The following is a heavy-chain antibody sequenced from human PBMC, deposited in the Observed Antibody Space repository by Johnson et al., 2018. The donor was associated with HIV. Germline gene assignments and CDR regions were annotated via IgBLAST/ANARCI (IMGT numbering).Heavy chain of an antibody. CDR1: GFTFSSYA. J-gene: IGHJ3*02. CDR3: ARDILEYSSSVPDAFDI. V-gene: IGHV3-23*04. CDR2: ISSSGSNK. D-gene: IGHD6-6*01. Sequence: QLVESGGGLVKPGGSLRLSCAASGFTFSSYAMSWVRQAPGKGLELVAHISSSGSNKYYAYSVKGRFTISRDNSKNTLYLQMNSLRAEDTAVYYCARDILEYSSSVPDAFDIWGQGTMVTVSS.